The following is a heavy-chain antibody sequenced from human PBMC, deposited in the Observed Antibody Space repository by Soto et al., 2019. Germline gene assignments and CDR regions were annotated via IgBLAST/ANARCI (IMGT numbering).Heavy chain of an antibody. J-gene: IGHJ3*02. V-gene: IGHV3-7*01. D-gene: IGHD1-1*01. CDR3: AKSEGYSFDI. CDR1: GFTFSSHW. CDR2: IRQDGREE. Sequence: QWVESGGGLVQPGGSLRLSCAASGFTFSSHWMTWVRQAPGKGLEWVANIRQDGREEHYLDSVKGRFTLSRDNAKNSLYLQMNGLRVEDTAVYYCAKSEGYSFDIRGQGTLVTVSS.